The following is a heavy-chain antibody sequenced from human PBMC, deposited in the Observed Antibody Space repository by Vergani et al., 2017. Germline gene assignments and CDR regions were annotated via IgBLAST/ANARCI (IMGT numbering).Heavy chain of an antibody. V-gene: IGHV4-61*02. Sequence: QVQLQESGPGLVKPSQTLSLTCTVSGGSISSGSYYWSWIRQPAGKGLEWIGYIYYSGSTNYNPSLKSRVTISVDTSKNQFSLKLSSVTAADTAVYYCARQPGIVGATDAFDIWGQGTMVTVSS. CDR1: GGSISSGSYY. D-gene: IGHD1-26*01. CDR3: ARQPGIVGATDAFDI. CDR2: IYYSGST. J-gene: IGHJ3*02.